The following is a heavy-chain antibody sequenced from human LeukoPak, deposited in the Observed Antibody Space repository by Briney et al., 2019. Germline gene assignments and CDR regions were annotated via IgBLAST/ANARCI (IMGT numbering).Heavy chain of an antibody. CDR2: GYYSRST. CDR1: GGSFSSSGYY. V-gene: IGHV4-39*01. Sequence: SETLSLTCTASGGSFSSSGYYWGRMRPPHGKGLEGIGSGYYSRSTYYNPSLMRPVTISVDTSKHHFSPKLNSAATADTAGYYRTRHGGGYYYFDYWGRGTLVTVSS. D-gene: IGHD2-21*01. CDR3: TRHGGGYYYFDY. J-gene: IGHJ4*02.